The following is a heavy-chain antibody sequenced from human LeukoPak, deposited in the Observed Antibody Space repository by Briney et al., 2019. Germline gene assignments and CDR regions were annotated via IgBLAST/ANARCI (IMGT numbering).Heavy chain of an antibody. CDR3: ARGYWVDTAMAYFDY. CDR1: GGSFSGYY. V-gene: IGHV4-34*01. D-gene: IGHD5-18*01. Sequence: SETLSLTCAVYGGSFSGYYWSWIRQPPGKGLEWIGEINHSGSTNYNPSLKSRVTISVDTSKNQFSLKLSSVTAADTAVYYCARGYWVDTAMAYFDYWGQGTLVTVSS. CDR2: INHSGST. J-gene: IGHJ4*02.